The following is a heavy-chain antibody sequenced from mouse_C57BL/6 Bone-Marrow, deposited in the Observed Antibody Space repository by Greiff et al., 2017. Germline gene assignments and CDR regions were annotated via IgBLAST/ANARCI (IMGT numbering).Heavy chain of an antibody. D-gene: IGHD1-1*01. CDR2: IHPYDSDT. CDR3: AIGGLTVVSHGDYFDD. J-gene: IGHJ2*01. Sequence: QVQLQQPGAELVKPGASVKVSCTASGYTFTSYWMHWVKQRPGQGLEWIGRIHPYDSDTNYNQKFKGKATLAVDKSSSTAYMQLSSLTCEDSAVYCGAIGGLTVVSHGDYFDDWGQGTTLTVSS. V-gene: IGHV1-74*01. CDR1: GYTFTSYW.